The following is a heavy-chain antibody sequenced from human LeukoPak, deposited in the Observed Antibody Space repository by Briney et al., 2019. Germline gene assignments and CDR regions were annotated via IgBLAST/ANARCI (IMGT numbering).Heavy chain of an antibody. CDR1: GGSISSGSYY. CDR3: ARDPPGQGPGY. V-gene: IGHV4-61*02. CDR2: IYTSGST. J-gene: IGHJ4*02. Sequence: PSETLFLTCTVSGGSISSGSYYWSWIRQPAGKGLEWIGRIYTSGSTNYNPSLKSRVTRSVDTSKNQFSLKLSSVTAADTAVYFLARDPPGQGPGYWGQGTLVTVSS. D-gene: IGHD3-10*01.